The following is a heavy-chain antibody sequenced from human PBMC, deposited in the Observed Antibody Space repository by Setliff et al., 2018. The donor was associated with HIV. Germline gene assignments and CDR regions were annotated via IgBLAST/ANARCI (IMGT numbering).Heavy chain of an antibody. D-gene: IGHD3-22*01. Sequence: GGSLRLSCAASGFIFSRYGMHWVRQAPGKGLDWVANIKQDGSAKYYVDSVKGRFTISRDNAKNSLYLQMNSLRAEDTAVYYCARDHRPYFYDKAWFDPWGQGTLVTVSS. CDR3: ARDHRPYFYDKAWFDP. J-gene: IGHJ5*02. CDR1: GFIFSRYG. CDR2: IKQDGSAK. V-gene: IGHV3-7*01.